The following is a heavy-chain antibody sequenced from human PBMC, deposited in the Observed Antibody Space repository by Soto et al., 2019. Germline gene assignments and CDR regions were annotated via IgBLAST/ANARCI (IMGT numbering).Heavy chain of an antibody. CDR1: GFTFSDYY. D-gene: IGHD3-3*01. CDR2: ISSSGSTI. Sequence: PGGSLRLSCAASGFTFSDYYMSWIRQAPGKGLEWVSYISSSGSTIYYADSVKGRFTISRDNAKNSLYLQMNSLRAEDTAVYYCARDLYDFWSGYMKPYNWFDPWGQGTLVTVSS. CDR3: ARDLYDFWSGYMKPYNWFDP. V-gene: IGHV3-11*01. J-gene: IGHJ5*02.